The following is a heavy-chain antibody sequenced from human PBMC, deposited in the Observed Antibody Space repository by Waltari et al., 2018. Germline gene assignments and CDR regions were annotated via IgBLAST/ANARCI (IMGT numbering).Heavy chain of an antibody. Sequence: QVQLQESGPGLVKPSETLSLTCTVSGGSISSHYWSWIRQPPGKGLEWIGYIYYSGSTNSNPSRKSRVTISVDTSKNQFSLKLSSVTAADTAVYYCARDRVGGGSEGGSWFDPWGQGTLVTVSS. V-gene: IGHV4-59*11. J-gene: IGHJ5*02. CDR1: GGSISSHY. D-gene: IGHD3-16*01. CDR2: IYYSGST. CDR3: ARDRVGGGSEGGSWFDP.